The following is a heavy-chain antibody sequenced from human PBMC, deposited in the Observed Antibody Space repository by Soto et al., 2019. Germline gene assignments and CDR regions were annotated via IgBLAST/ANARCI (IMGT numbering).Heavy chain of an antibody. Sequence: EVKLVESGGVLVQPGGSLRLSCAASGFTFRSYSMSWVRQAPGKGLEWVSFISSSTTTIYYADSVKGRFTVSRDNSKNSLFLQMNNLRDEDTAVYYCARVRGSWYYFDFWGQGTSVTAS. CDR1: GFTFRSYS. CDR3: ARVRGSWYYFDF. CDR2: ISSSTTTI. V-gene: IGHV3-48*02. J-gene: IGHJ4*02. D-gene: IGHD6-13*01.